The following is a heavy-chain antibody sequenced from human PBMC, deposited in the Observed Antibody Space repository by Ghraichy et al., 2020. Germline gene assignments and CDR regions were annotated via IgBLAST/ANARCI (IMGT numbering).Heavy chain of an antibody. V-gene: IGHV4-59*01. CDR3: ARGFGYSSSWYVDYFDY. Sequence: SETLSLTCTVSGGSISSYYWSWIRQPPGKGLEWIGYIYYSGSTNYNPSLKSRVTISVDTSKNQFSLKLSSVTAADTAVYYCARGFGYSSSWYVDYFDYWGQGTLVTVSS. CDR1: GGSISSYY. CDR2: IYYSGST. D-gene: IGHD6-13*01. J-gene: IGHJ4*02.